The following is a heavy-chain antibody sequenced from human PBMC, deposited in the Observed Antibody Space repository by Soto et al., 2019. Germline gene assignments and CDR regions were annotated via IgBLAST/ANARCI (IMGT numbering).Heavy chain of an antibody. D-gene: IGHD1-26*01. Sequence: QVQLQESGPGLVKPSQTLSLTCTVSGGSISSRDYYWSWIRQHPGKGLESIGNIYYSGGTYSNPSLKTRLTLSIDMSQSQFSLKLNSLTAADTAVYYCARAPVALGATLTSPSFDYWGRGTLVTVSS. J-gene: IGHJ4*02. CDR2: IYYSGGT. CDR3: ARAPVALGATLTSPSFDY. CDR1: GGSISSRDYY. V-gene: IGHV4-31*03.